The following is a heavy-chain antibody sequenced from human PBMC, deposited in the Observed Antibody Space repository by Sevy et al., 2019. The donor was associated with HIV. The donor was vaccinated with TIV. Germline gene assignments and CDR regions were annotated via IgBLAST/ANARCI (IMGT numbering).Heavy chain of an antibody. J-gene: IGHJ6*02. D-gene: IGHD6-19*01. Sequence: SETLSLTCAVYGGSFSGYYWSWIRQPPGKGLEWIGEINHSGSTNYNPSLKNRVTISVDTSKNQFSLKLGSVTAADTAVYYCARGDSSGWYPNYYYYGMDVWGQGTTVTVSS. CDR1: GGSFSGYY. V-gene: IGHV4-34*01. CDR3: ARGDSSGWYPNYYYYGMDV. CDR2: INHSGST.